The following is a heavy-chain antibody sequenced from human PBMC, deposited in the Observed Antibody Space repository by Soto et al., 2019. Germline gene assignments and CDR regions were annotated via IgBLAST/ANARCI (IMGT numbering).Heavy chain of an antibody. CDR2: ISGGGGST. D-gene: IGHD3-22*01. V-gene: IGHV3-23*01. J-gene: IGHJ4*02. Sequence: EVKLLESGGRLVQHGGSLRLSCAASGFSFNIFAMNWVRQAPGQGLEWVSGISGGGGSTYYADSVKGRFTISRDNSNNTLYLQMNSLRAEDTAVYYCAKDPTSYDSSAQFDSWGQGTLVTVSS. CDR1: GFSFNIFA. CDR3: AKDPTSYDSSAQFDS.